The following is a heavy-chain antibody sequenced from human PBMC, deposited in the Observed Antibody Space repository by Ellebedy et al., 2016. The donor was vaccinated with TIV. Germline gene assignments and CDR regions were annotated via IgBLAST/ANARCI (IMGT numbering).Heavy chain of an antibody. CDR2: IKQDGSEI. D-gene: IGHD1-26*01. V-gene: IGHV3-7*03. J-gene: IGHJ4*02. Sequence: PGGSLRLSCAVSGFTFSNYWMSWARQAPGKGLEWVATIKQDGSEIHSVDSVKGRFTIARDNSKNTLYLQMNSLRAEDTAVYYCAKDERVYSGSYYYWGQGTLVTVSS. CDR3: AKDERVYSGSYYY. CDR1: GFTFSNYW.